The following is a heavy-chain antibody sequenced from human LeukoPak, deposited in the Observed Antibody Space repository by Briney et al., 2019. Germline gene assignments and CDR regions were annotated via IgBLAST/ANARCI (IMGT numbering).Heavy chain of an antibody. CDR3: AIGGYSYGRDNYYYYYMDV. V-gene: IGHV1-24*01. J-gene: IGHJ6*03. CDR1: GYTLTELS. D-gene: IGHD5-18*01. CDR2: FDPEDGEA. Sequence: ASVKVSCKVSGYTLTELSMHWVRQAPGKGLEWMGGFDPEDGEAIYAQKFQGRVTMTEDTSTDTAYMELSSLRSEDTAVYYCAIGGYSYGRDNYYYYYMDVWGKGTTVTISS.